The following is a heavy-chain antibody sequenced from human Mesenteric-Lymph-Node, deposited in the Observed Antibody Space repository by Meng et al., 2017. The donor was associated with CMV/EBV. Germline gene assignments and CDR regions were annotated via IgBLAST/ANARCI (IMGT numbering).Heavy chain of an antibody. V-gene: IGHV3-30*02. J-gene: IGHJ4*02. CDR1: GFTFSSYA. Sequence: GESLKISCAASGFTFSSYAMHWVRQAPGKGLEWVAFIFYDGSNKYYADSVKGRFTISRDNSKNTLYLQMNSLRAEDTAVYYCAKERGEEEGEEGGQGKRGTVSS. CDR3: AKERGEEEGEE. D-gene: IGHD3-16*01. CDR2: IFYDGSNK.